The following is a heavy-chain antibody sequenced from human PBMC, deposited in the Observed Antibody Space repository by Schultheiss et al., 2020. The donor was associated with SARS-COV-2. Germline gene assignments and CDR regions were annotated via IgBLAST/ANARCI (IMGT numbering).Heavy chain of an antibody. CDR1: GGSISGHY. CDR2: IYAGGNT. Sequence: SQTLSLTCTVSGGSISGHYWSWIRQPAGKGLECIGRIYAGGNTNYNPSLKSRVTMSVDTSKNQFSLRLNSVTAADTAVYYCARRGSGGMTFDHWGQGTRVTVSS. D-gene: IGHD2-15*01. CDR3: ARRGSGGMTFDH. J-gene: IGHJ4*02. V-gene: IGHV4-4*07.